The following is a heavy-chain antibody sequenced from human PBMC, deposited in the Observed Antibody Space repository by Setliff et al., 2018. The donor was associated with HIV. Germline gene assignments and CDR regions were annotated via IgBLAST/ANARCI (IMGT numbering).Heavy chain of an antibody. CDR1: GYTFTTYG. CDR3: AKDPSVTVTTI. CDR2: ISTYSDET. J-gene: IGHJ3*02. V-gene: IGHV1-18*01. Sequence: ASVKVSCKPSGYTFTTYGLSWVRQGPGQGLEWMGWISTYSDETSSSQNLQGRLTMTTDTSTSTVYMELRSLRSDDTAVYYCAKDPSVTVTTIWGQGTMVTVSS. D-gene: IGHD4-17*01.